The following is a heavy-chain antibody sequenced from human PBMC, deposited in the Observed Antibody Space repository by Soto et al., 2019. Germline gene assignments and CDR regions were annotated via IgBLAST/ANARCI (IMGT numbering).Heavy chain of an antibody. CDR2: ISSSGSTI. D-gene: IGHD4-17*01. J-gene: IGHJ6*03. Sequence: EVQLVESGGGLVQPGGSLRLSCAASGFTFSSYSMNWVRQAPGKGLEWVSYISSSGSTIYYADSVKGRFTISRDNAKNSLYLQMNGLRDEDTAVYYWARVPPHYYGDYYYYYMDVWGKGTTVPVSS. CDR1: GFTFSSYS. V-gene: IGHV3-48*02. CDR3: ARVPPHYYGDYYYYYMDV.